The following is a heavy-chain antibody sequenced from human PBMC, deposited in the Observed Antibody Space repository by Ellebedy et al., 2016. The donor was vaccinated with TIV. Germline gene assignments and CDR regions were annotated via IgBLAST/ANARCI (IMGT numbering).Heavy chain of an antibody. V-gene: IGHV3-23*01. Sequence: GGSLRLSXAASEFTFSSYAMSWVRQAPGKGLEWVSGLTAGGDSTYYTDSVKGRFTISRDNSKNTLYLQMNSLRADDTAVYYCSRGPVRSDYDYWGQGTLVTVSS. CDR1: EFTFSSYA. J-gene: IGHJ4*02. CDR2: LTAGGDST. CDR3: SRGPVRSDYDY. D-gene: IGHD6-6*01.